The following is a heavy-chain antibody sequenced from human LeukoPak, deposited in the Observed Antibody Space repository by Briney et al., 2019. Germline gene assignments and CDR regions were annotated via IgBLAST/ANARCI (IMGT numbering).Heavy chain of an antibody. CDR2: ISSSGSYI. Sequence: GGSLRLSCAASGFTFSSYSMNWVRQAPGKGLEWVSSISSSGSYIYYADSVKGRFTISRDNAKNSLYLQMNSLRAEDTAVYYCARAQVIDYGDYGGSGDYWGQGTLVTVSP. J-gene: IGHJ4*02. D-gene: IGHD4-17*01. CDR3: ARAQVIDYGDYGGSGDY. V-gene: IGHV3-21*01. CDR1: GFTFSSYS.